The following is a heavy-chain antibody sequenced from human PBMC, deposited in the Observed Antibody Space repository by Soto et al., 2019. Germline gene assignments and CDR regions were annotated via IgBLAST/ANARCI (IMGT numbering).Heavy chain of an antibody. CDR2: IIPMFGIA. Sequence: ASVKVSCKGSGGTFNRYTITWVRQAPGQGLEWMGRIIPMFGIASYAQNFQGRLTITADKSTSTAYMELSSLRSEDTAVYYCARSPVNYYGGNPEGDAFDIWG. CDR1: GGTFNRYT. V-gene: IGHV1-69*02. J-gene: IGHJ3*02. CDR3: ARSPVNYYGGNPEGDAFDI. D-gene: IGHD4-17*01.